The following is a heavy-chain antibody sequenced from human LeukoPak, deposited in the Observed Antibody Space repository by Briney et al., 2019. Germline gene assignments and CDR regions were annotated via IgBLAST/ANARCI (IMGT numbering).Heavy chain of an antibody. CDR1: GYTFTAHY. V-gene: IGHV1-2*06. J-gene: IGHJ3*02. D-gene: IGHD2-21*01. CDR2: INPSSGDT. Sequence: ASVKVSCKASGYTFTAHYMHWVRQAPGQGLEWMGRINPSSGDTEYGQRIQGRVTLTRDTSSSTANMELRRLRSDDTAVYYCARDPGYSYAFDIWGQGTVVIVSS. CDR3: ARDPGYSYAFDI.